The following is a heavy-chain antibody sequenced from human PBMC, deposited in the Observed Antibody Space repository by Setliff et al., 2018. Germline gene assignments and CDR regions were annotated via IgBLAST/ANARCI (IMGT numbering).Heavy chain of an antibody. CDR2: INHSGSP. Sequence: SETLSLTCAVYGASFSGSYCSWIRQSPGKGLEWIGEINHTGSPNWIGEINHSGSPNYNPSLKSRVTMSVDTSKNQFSLKLRSVTAADTAVYFCARLGGLLVATMPFDYWGQGTLVTVSS. D-gene: IGHD5-12*01. V-gene: IGHV4-34*01. J-gene: IGHJ4*02. CDR3: ARLGGLLVATMPFDY. CDR1: GASFSGSY.